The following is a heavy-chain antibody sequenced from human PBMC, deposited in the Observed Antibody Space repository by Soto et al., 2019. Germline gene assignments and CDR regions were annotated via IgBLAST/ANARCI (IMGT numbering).Heavy chain of an antibody. CDR3: ARGAVIRYYYYYGMDV. J-gene: IGHJ6*02. CDR1: GYTFTGYY. V-gene: IGHV1-2*04. CDR2: LNPNSGGT. Sequence: QVQLVQSGAEVKKPGASVKVSCKASGYTFTGYYMHWVRQAPGQGLEWMGWLNPNSGGTNCAQKFQGWVTMTRDTSLSTADMELSRLRSDDTAVYYCARGAVIRYYYYYGMDVWGQGTTVTVSS.